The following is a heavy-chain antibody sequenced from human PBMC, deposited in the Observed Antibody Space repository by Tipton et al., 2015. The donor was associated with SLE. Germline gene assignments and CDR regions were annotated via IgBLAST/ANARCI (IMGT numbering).Heavy chain of an antibody. J-gene: IGHJ4*02. CDR1: NGSINLYY. CDR3: ARGYSSTPIN. V-gene: IGHV4-59*08. CDR2: FYYLGAT. Sequence: TLSLTCTVSNGSINLYYWSWIRQSPGKGLENIGHFYYLGATNYSPSFESRVAMSVDTSKNQFSLRLRSVTAADTAVYYCARGYSSTPINWGQGALVTVSS. D-gene: IGHD6-13*01.